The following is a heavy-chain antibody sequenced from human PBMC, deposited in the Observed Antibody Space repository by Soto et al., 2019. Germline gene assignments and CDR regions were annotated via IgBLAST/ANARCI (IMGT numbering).Heavy chain of an antibody. CDR2: VDGSGFTS. V-gene: IGHV3-23*01. Sequence: EVQLLESGGGLVQPGGSLRLSCAASGLTFNSYAMTWVRQAPGRGLEWVSGVDGSGFTSYHADSVKGRFTISRDNSKNTLYLQMNSLRADDTAVYYCAKAFGLYCGGDCFDAFDVWGHGAMVSVSS. CDR3: AKAFGLYCGGDCFDAFDV. D-gene: IGHD2-21*02. J-gene: IGHJ3*01. CDR1: GLTFNSYA.